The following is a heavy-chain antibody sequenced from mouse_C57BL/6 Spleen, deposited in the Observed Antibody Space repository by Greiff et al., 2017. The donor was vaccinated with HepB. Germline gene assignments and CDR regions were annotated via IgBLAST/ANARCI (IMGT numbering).Heavy chain of an antibody. V-gene: IGHV1-64*01. CDR1: GYTFTSYW. J-gene: IGHJ4*01. CDR3: ARVRTVVATDYAMDY. CDR2: IHPNSGST. D-gene: IGHD1-1*01. Sequence: QVQLQQPGAELVKPGASVKLSCKASGYTFTSYWMHWVKQRPGQGLEWIGMIHPNSGSTNYNEKFKSKATLTVDKSSSTAYMQLSSLTSEDSAVYYCARVRTVVATDYAMDYWGQGTSVTVSS.